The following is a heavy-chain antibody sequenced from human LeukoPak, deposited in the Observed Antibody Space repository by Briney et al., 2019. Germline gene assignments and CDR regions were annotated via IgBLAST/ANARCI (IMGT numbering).Heavy chain of an antibody. J-gene: IGHJ1*01. CDR1: GGSISSYY. CDR3: GGDPRRNTVAC. V-gene: IGHV4-59*12. D-gene: IGHD2/OR15-2a*01. CDR2: ISDIGSI. Sequence: SETLSLTCTVYGGSISSYYWSWIRQPPGKGLEWIAYISDIGSINYNPSLKSRVTISLDTSKNQFSLKLSSVTAAATAVYYCGGDPRRNTVACWGQGTMV.